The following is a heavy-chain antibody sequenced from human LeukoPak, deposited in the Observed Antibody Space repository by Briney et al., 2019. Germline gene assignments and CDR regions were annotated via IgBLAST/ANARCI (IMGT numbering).Heavy chain of an antibody. Sequence: GGSLRLSCAASGSIPFNSYSMSWVRQAPGKGLEWVAVISYDGSNKYYADSVKGRFTISRDNSKNTLYLQMNSLRAEDTAVYYCARNRPLRYFDWSPPDYWGQGTLVTVSS. CDR2: ISYDGSNK. J-gene: IGHJ4*02. V-gene: IGHV3-30-3*01. D-gene: IGHD3-9*01. CDR1: GSIPFNSYS. CDR3: ARNRPLRYFDWSPPDY.